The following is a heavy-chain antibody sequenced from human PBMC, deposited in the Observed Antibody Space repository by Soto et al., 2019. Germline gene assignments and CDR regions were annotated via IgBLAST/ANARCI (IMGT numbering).Heavy chain of an antibody. V-gene: IGHV1-46*01. CDR2: INPSGGST. CDR1: GYTVTSYY. J-gene: IGHJ4*02. Sequence: QIQLVQSGAEVKKPGASVKVSCKASGYTVTSYYMHWVRQAPGQGLEWMGIINPSGGSTTYAQKFQGRLTMSSDTSTSTVYMELSSLRSEDTDMYYCARTPGYTDRNYVDYWGQGTLVTVSS. CDR3: ARTPGYTDRNYVDY. D-gene: IGHD2-2*02.